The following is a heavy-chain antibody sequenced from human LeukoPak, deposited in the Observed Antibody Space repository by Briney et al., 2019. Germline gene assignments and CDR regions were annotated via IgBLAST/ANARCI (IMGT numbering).Heavy chain of an antibody. J-gene: IGHJ4*02. Sequence: SETLSLTCTVSGSSISSGGYYWGWIRQPPGKGLEWIGSIYYSGSTYYNPSLRSRVTISVDTSKSQFSLKLSSVTAADTAVYYCASPGGGPTKYWGQGTLVTVSS. V-gene: IGHV4-39*01. CDR1: GSSISSGGYY. CDR2: IYYSGST. CDR3: ASPGGGPTKY. D-gene: IGHD3-16*01.